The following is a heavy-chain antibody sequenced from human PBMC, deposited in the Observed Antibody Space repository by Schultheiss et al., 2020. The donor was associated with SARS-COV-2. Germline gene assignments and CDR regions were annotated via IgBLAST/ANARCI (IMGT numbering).Heavy chain of an antibody. CDR1: GGSFSGYY. CDR2: INHSGST. J-gene: IGHJ3*02. D-gene: IGHD1-26*01. CDR3: ATDGLGASPGDVLDI. V-gene: IGHV4-34*01. Sequence: GSLRLSCAVYGGSFSGYYWSWIRQPPGKGLEWIGEINHSGSTNYNPSLKSRVTISVDTSKNQFSLKLSSVTAADTAVYYCATDGLGASPGDVLDIWGQGTMVTVSS.